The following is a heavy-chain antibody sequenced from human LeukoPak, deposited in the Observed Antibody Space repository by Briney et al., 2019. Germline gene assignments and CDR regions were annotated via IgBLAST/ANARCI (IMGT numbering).Heavy chain of an antibody. Sequence: PGGSLRLSCAAPGFTFSSYWMHWVRQAPGKGLEWVSSISSSSSYIYYADSVKGRFTISRDNAKNSLYLQMNSLRAEDTAVYYCARVTGPSPSYCSGGSCYFAFDIWGQGTMVTVSS. J-gene: IGHJ3*02. D-gene: IGHD2-15*01. CDR2: ISSSSSYI. CDR1: GFTFSSYW. V-gene: IGHV3-21*01. CDR3: ARVTGPSPSYCSGGSCYFAFDI.